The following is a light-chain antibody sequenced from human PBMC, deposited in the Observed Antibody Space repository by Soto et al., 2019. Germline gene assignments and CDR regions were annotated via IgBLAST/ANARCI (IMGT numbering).Light chain of an antibody. CDR3: CSYAGRSVV. CDR1: SSDVGGYNY. Sequence: QSALTQPRSVSGSPGQSVTISCTGTSSDVGGYNYVSWYQQHPGKAPRLMIYDVSQRPSGVPDRFSGSKSGNTASLTISGLQAEDEADYFCCSYAGRSVVFGGGTQLTVL. J-gene: IGLJ2*01. CDR2: DVS. V-gene: IGLV2-11*01.